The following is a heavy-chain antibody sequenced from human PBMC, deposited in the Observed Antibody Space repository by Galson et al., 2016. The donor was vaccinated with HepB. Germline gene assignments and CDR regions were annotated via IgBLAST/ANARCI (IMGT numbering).Heavy chain of an antibody. CDR3: ARFKSTRLFSWDV. V-gene: IGHV1-3*01. CDR2: INPGNGDA. Sequence: SVKVSCKASGYSFTTYGLHWVRQASGQRLEWMGWINPGNGDAKYSEKFQGRVIITRDTSATTAYMEVSSLRSEDSAVYYCARFKSTRLFSWDVWGQGTTVIVSS. J-gene: IGHJ6*02. D-gene: IGHD2-15*01. CDR1: GYSFTTYG.